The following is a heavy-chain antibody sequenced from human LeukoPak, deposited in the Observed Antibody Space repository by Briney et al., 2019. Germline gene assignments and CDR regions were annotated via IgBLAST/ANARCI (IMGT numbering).Heavy chain of an antibody. CDR1: GYTFTSYD. Sequence: ASVKVSCKASGYTFTSYDINWVRQATGQGLEWMGWMNPNSGNTGYAQKFQGRVTITRNTSISTAYMELSSLRSEDTAVYYCARVAGVTIFGVVIQTFDYWGQGTLVTVSS. CDR2: MNPNSGNT. J-gene: IGHJ4*02. CDR3: ARVAGVTIFGVVIQTFDY. V-gene: IGHV1-8*03. D-gene: IGHD3-3*01.